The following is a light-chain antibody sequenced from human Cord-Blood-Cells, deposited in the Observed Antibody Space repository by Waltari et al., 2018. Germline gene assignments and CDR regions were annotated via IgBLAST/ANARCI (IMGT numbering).Light chain of an antibody. V-gene: IGKV1D-13*01. Sequence: AIQLTQSPSSLSASVGDRVTITCRASQGISSALAWYQQKPGKAPKLLIYDASSLESGVPSRFSGSGSGTDFTLTISSLQPEDFATYYCQQFNNYLITFGQWTRLEIK. CDR3: QQFNNYLIT. J-gene: IGKJ5*01. CDR1: QGISSA. CDR2: DAS.